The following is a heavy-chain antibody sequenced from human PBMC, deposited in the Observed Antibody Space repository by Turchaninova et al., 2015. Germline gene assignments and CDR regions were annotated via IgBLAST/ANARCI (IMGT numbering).Heavy chain of an antibody. D-gene: IGHD3-16*01. V-gene: IGHV3-7*03. Sequence: EVQLVESGGGLVQPGGSVRLSCAASGFTFSDFLMSWVRRGPGGGLEWVSKIKPDGSEGYYVDSVRGRFTISRDNAKNSLYLQMNSPRVEDTAVYYCARDVWASFDSWGQGTQVIVSS. CDR2: IKPDGSEG. CDR3: ARDVWASFDS. J-gene: IGHJ4*02. CDR1: GFTFSDFL.